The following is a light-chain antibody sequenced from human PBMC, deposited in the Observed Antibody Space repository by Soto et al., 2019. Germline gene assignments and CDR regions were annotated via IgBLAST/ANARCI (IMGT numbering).Light chain of an antibody. V-gene: IGKV1-5*01. J-gene: IGKJ1*01. CDR1: QNVNNW. CDR2: DAS. CDR3: QQYNTYWK. Sequence: DIQMTQFPSALSASVGDRVTITCRASQNVNNWLAWYQHKPGKAPQLLIYDASVLETGVPSRFSGSGYGTEFTLAISGLQSDDFATYYCQQYNTYWKFGPGTKADI.